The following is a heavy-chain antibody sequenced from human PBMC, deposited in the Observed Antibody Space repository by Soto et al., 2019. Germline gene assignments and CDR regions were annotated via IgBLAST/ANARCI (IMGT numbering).Heavy chain of an antibody. Sequence: QLQLQESGPGLVKPSETLSLTCTVSGGSISSSSYYWGWIRQPPGKGLEWIGSIYYSGSTYYNPSLKSRVTMSLATSXXPXSXXLRSGTPADPAVYYCARSQIQLWTRLVGYYYGMDVWGQGTTVTVSS. CDR1: GGSISSSSYY. V-gene: IGHV4-39*01. J-gene: IGHJ6*02. CDR3: ARSQIQLWTRLVGYYYGMDV. CDR2: IYYSGST. D-gene: IGHD5-18*01.